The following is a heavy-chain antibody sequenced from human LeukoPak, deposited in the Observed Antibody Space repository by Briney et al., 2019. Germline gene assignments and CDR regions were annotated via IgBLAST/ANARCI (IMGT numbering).Heavy chain of an antibody. CDR3: AGVMGRYCSSTSCYVDY. V-gene: IGHV3-30*04. CDR2: ISYDGSNK. J-gene: IGHJ4*02. Sequence: PGGSLRLSCAASGITFSSYAMHWVRQAPGKGLEWVAVISYDGSNKYYADSVKGRFTISRDNSKNTLYLQMNSLRAEDTAVYYCAGVMGRYCSSTSCYVDYWGQGTLVTVSS. CDR1: GITFSSYA. D-gene: IGHD2-2*01.